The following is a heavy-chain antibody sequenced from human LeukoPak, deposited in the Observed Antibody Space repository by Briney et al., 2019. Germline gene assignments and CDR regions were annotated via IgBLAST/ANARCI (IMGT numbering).Heavy chain of an antibody. V-gene: IGHV4-59*01. J-gene: IGHJ4*02. CDR3: ASHKGF. Sequence: IPSETLSLTCTVSGGSISNNYWSWFRQPPGKGLEWIGYIYHSGSTNYNPSLKSRVTISVDTSKSQFSLKLSSVTAADTAVYYCASHKGFWGQGTLVTVSS. CDR2: IYHSGST. CDR1: GGSISNNY.